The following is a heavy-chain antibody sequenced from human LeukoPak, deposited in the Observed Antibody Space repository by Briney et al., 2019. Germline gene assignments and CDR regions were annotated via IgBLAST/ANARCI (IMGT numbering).Heavy chain of an antibody. D-gene: IGHD1-26*01. CDR3: ATLGLLRGAGFNLATHFDF. CDR1: GVPISNNYYY. V-gene: IGHV4-39*01. J-gene: IGHJ4*02. CDR2: VHYTGST. Sequence: SETLSLTCTVSGVPISNNYYYWAWIRQPPGKGLEMIGYVHYTGSTFYNSSLKSRVTISADTSQNQFSLSLTSVTAADTAVYYCATLGLLRGAGFNLATHFDFWGQGTLVTVSS.